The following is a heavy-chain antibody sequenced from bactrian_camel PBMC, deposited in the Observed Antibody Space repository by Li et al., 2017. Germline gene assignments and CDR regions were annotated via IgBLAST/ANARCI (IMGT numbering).Heavy chain of an antibody. J-gene: IGHJ6*01. V-gene: IGHV3S53*01. D-gene: IGHD6*01. CDR3: AADLGRLPYGSGWYQGWDYGY. Sequence: HVQLVESGGGSVQAGGSLRLPCVVSGYTRSNYCMAWFRQAPGKEREGVARMHSSGRKTYADSVKGRFTISQDNAKNTVYLQMNSLKPEDTGVYYCAADLGRLPYGSGWYQGWDYGYWGQGTQVTVS. CDR1: GYTRSNYC. CDR2: MHSSGRK.